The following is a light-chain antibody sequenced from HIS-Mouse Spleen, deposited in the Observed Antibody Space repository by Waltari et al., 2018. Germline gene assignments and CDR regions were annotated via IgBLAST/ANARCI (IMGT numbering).Light chain of an antibody. CDR3: CSYAGSYTWV. CDR2: EFS. J-gene: IGLJ3*02. Sequence: QSALTQPRSVSGSPGQSVTISCTGTSSDVGGYNYVSWYQQHPGKAPKLMIYEFSKRPSGVHDRFSGSKSGNTASLTISGLQAEDEADYYCCSYAGSYTWVFGGGTKLTVL. V-gene: IGLV2-11*01. CDR1: SSDVGGYNY.